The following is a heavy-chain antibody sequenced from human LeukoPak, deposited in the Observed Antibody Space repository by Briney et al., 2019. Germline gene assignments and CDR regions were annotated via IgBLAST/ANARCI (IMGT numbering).Heavy chain of an antibody. CDR2: ISSSSSYI. V-gene: IGHV3-21*01. CDR1: GLTFSSYS. CDR3: ARDSSDGSSWYYFDY. J-gene: IGHJ4*02. D-gene: IGHD6-13*01. Sequence: GGSLRLSCPASGLTFSSYSMNWVRQAPGKGLDCVSSISSSSSYIYYADAVKGRFTISRDNGKNSLYLQMNSLRAEDTAVYYCARDSSDGSSWYYFDYWGQGTLVTVSS.